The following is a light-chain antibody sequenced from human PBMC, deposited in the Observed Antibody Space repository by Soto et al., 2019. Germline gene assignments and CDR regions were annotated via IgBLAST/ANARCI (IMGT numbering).Light chain of an antibody. Sequence: EIVLTQSPATLSLSPGERATLSCRASQSISSYLAWYQQKPGQAPRLLIYDASNRATGIPARFSGSGSGTDFTLTINSLGPEDFAIYYCQQRSDWLRTFGGGTKVEIK. CDR3: QQRSDWLRT. J-gene: IGKJ4*01. CDR1: QSISSY. CDR2: DAS. V-gene: IGKV3-11*01.